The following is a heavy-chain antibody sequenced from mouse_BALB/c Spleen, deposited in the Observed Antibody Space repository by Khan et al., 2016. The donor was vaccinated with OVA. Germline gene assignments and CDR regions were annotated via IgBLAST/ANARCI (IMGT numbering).Heavy chain of an antibody. CDR2: ISSTGSYT. V-gene: IGHV5-9*02. CDR3: TRPSYYGNPWFTY. J-gene: IGHJ3*01. Sequence: EVELVESGGGLVKPGGSLKLSCEVSGFAFNNYDMSWVRQTPEKRLEWVATISSTGSYTYYPDSVKGRFTISRDTARNTLYLQMSSLRSEDTALYYCTRPSYYGNPWFTYWGQGTLVTVSA. CDR1: GFAFNNYD. D-gene: IGHD2-10*01.